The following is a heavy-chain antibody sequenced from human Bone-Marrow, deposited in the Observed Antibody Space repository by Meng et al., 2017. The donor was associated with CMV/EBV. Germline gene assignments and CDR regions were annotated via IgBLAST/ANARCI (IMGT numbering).Heavy chain of an antibody. D-gene: IGHD1-1*01. J-gene: IGHJ6*02. V-gene: IGHV1-8*03. CDR2: MNPNSGNT. CDR3: ARVPELTLSMDV. CDR1: GYTFINYG. Sequence: ASVKVSCKASGYTFINYGITWVRQATGQGLEWMGWMNPNSGNTGYAQKFQGRVTITRNTSISTAYMELSSLRSEDTAVYYCARVPELTLSMDVWGQGTTVTVAS.